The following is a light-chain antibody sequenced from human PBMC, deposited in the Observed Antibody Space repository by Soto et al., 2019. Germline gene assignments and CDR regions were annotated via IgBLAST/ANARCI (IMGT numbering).Light chain of an antibody. CDR1: QSVSNND. Sequence: EIVLTESAGTLSLSPGERATLSRRTSQSVSNNDLAWYQQKPGQAPRLLIYGAPSIATGIPDRFSGSGSGTDFTLSFSSLEPEDFAVYYCQQYSSLWTFGQGTKVEIK. V-gene: IGKV3-20*01. CDR3: QQYSSLWT. J-gene: IGKJ1*01. CDR2: GAP.